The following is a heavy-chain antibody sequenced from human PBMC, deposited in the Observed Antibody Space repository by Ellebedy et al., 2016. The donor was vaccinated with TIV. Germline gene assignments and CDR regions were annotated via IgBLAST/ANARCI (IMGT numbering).Heavy chain of an antibody. V-gene: IGHV4-30-4*01. CDR3: ARDEDWGGYSL. CDR2: IYYSGST. Sequence: MPSETLSLTCTVSGGSISSGDYYWSWIRQPPGKGLEWIGYIYYSGSTYYNPSLKSRVTISVDTSKNQFSLKLSSVTAADTAVYYCARDEDWGGYSLWGQGTLVTVSS. CDR1: GGSISSGDYY. D-gene: IGHD5-18*01. J-gene: IGHJ4*02.